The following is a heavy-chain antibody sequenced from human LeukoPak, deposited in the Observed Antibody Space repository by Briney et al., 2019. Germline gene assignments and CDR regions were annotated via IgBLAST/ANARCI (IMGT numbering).Heavy chain of an antibody. CDR2: IYYSGST. CDR3: ARDSQYYDFWSGPYGMDV. CDR1: GGSISSYY. Sequence: SETLSLTCTVSGGSISSYYWSWIRQPPGKALEWIGYIYYSGSTNYNPSLKSRVTISVDTSKNQYSLKLSSVTAADTAVYYCARDSQYYDFWSGPYGMDVWGQGTTVTVSS. D-gene: IGHD3-3*01. J-gene: IGHJ6*02. V-gene: IGHV4-59*01.